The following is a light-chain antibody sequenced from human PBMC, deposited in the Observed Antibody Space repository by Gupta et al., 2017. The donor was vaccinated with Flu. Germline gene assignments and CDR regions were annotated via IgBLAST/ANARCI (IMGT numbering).Light chain of an antibody. CDR3: QQRSNWPPGYS. V-gene: IGKV3-11*01. Sequence: ELVLTQSPATLSLSLGERATLSCRASQSVSSYLAWYQQKPGQAPRLLIYDASNRATGIPARFSGSGSGTDFTLTISSLEPEDFAVYYCQQRSNWPPGYSFGQGTKLEIK. CDR2: DAS. J-gene: IGKJ2*03. CDR1: QSVSSY.